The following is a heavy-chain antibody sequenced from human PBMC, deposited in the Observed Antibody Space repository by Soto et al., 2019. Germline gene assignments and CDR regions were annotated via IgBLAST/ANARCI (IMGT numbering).Heavy chain of an antibody. CDR3: AKNRGSGSYTNWNFNV. D-gene: IGHD1-26*01. J-gene: IGHJ2*01. CDR1: GFTFSTYA. V-gene: IGHV3-23*01. Sequence: GSLRLSCAASGFTFSTYAMGWVRQAPGKGLECVSGISNTGGSTYYADSVRGRFTISRDDSKNTLYLQMNSLRPEDTAVYYCAKNRGSGSYTNWNFNVWGRGTLVTVSS. CDR2: ISNTGGST.